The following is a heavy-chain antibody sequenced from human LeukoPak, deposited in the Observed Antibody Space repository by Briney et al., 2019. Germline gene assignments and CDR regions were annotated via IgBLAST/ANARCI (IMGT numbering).Heavy chain of an antibody. D-gene: IGHD1-14*01. CDR1: GFTFSSYA. V-gene: IGHV3-23*01. Sequence: PGGSLRLSCAASGFTFSSYAMSWVRQAPGKGLEWVSGVSGSGGSTYYADSVKGRFTISRDNSKNTLYLQMNSLRAEDTAVYFCARSGYNGHFDYWGQGTLVTVSS. CDR3: ARSGYNGHFDY. CDR2: VSGSGGST. J-gene: IGHJ4*02.